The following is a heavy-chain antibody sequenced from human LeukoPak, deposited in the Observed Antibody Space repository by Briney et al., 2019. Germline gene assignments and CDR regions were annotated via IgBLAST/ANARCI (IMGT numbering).Heavy chain of an antibody. CDR3: TRGGYSEPIDS. D-gene: IGHD4-23*01. CDR1: GGSISTYY. V-gene: IGHV4-59*01. J-gene: IGHJ4*02. CDR2: IYNSGST. Sequence: SETLSLTCSVSGGSISTYYWSWIRQTPGKGLEQIGYIYNSGSTNYNPSLEGRVTISIDTSKNQFSLRLSSVTAADTAVYYCTRGGYSEPIDSSGQGTLVTVSS.